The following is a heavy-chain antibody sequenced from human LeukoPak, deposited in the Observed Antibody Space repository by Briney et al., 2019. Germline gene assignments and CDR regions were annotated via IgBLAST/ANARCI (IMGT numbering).Heavy chain of an antibody. Sequence: SETLSLTCTVSGGSITSYYWAWIRQPARKGLEWIGRINTSGNTNYNPSLKSRVTMSVDTSKNQFSLKLSSVTAADTAMYYCVREAPGALDYWGQGTLVTVSS. CDR1: GGSITSYY. CDR3: VREAPGALDY. V-gene: IGHV4-4*07. J-gene: IGHJ4*02. CDR2: INTSGNT. D-gene: IGHD1-26*01.